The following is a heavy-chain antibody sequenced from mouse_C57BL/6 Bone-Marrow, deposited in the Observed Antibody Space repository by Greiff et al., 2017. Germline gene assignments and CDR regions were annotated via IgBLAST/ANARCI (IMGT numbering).Heavy chain of an antibody. J-gene: IGHJ1*03. D-gene: IGHD2-2*01. V-gene: IGHV1-81*01. CDR2: IYPRRGNT. Sequence: VKLVESGAELARPGASVKLSCKASGYTFTSYGISWVKQRTGQGLEWIGEIYPRRGNTYYNEKFKGKATLTADKSSSTAYMELRSLTSEDSAVYFCANIYDGYDGGLYWYFDVWGTGTTVTVSS. CDR1: GYTFTSYG. CDR3: ANIYDGYDGGLYWYFDV.